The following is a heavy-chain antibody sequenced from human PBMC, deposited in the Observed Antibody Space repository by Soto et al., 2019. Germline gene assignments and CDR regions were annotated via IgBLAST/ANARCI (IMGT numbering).Heavy chain of an antibody. Sequence: SVKVSCKASGGTFSSYAISWVRQAPGQGLEWMGGIIPIFGTANYAQKFQGRVTITADESTSTAYMELSSLRSEDTAVYYCARGSYYDILAGYSNGPFDYWGQGTLVTVSS. D-gene: IGHD3-9*01. CDR3: ARGSYYDILAGYSNGPFDY. J-gene: IGHJ4*02. CDR1: GGTFSSYA. V-gene: IGHV1-69*13. CDR2: IIPIFGTA.